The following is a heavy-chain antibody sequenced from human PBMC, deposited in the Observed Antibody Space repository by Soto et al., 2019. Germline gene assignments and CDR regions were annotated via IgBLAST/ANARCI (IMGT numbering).Heavy chain of an antibody. CDR2: IYYSGST. Sequence: SETLSLTCTVSGGSISSYYWSWIRQPPGEGLEWIGYIYYSGSTNYNPSLKSRVTISVDTSKNQFSLKLSSVTAADTAVYYCARDCSGGSCYPGVGMDVWGQGTTVTVSS. D-gene: IGHD2-15*01. J-gene: IGHJ6*02. V-gene: IGHV4-59*01. CDR3: ARDCSGGSCYPGVGMDV. CDR1: GGSISSYY.